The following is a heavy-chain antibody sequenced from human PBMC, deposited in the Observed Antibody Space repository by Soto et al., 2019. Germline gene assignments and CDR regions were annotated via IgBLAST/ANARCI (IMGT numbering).Heavy chain of an antibody. V-gene: IGHV1-2*02. CDR1: GYTFTGYY. Sequence: QVQLVQSGAEVKKPGASVKVSCKASGYTFTGYYMHWVRQAPGQGLEWMGWINPNSGGTNYAQKFQGRVTMTRDTSISTAYMELSRLRADDTAVYYCARDLEAAAGPGGYRGGDYWGQGTLVTVSS. CDR2: INPNSGGT. D-gene: IGHD6-13*01. J-gene: IGHJ4*02. CDR3: ARDLEAAAGPGGYRGGDY.